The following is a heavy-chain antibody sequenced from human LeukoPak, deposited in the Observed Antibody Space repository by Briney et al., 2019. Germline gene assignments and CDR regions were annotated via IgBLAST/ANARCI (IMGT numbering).Heavy chain of an antibody. Sequence: ASETLSLTCTVSGGSINNYYGGRIRQTPGKGLELIGYIYYSGTTNYNPSLNSRVSISVDTSKKQFSLKLSSVTSADTAVYYCARSPGGGFDIWGQGTMVTVSS. J-gene: IGHJ3*02. CDR1: GGSINNYY. CDR2: IYYSGTT. D-gene: IGHD2-15*01. CDR3: ARSPGGGFDI. V-gene: IGHV4-59*01.